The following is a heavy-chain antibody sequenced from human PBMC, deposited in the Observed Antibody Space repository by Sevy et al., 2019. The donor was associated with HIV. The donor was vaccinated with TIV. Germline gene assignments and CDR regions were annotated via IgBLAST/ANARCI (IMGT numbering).Heavy chain of an antibody. D-gene: IGHD2-21*01. V-gene: IGHV3-23*01. J-gene: IGHJ6*02. Sequence: GGSLRLSCAASGFTFSTYAMSWVRQTPGKGLQWVSVISDSGDSTYYADSVKGRFTISRYNSKNTMYLQMNSLRAEDTAVYYCARSPDFGRAIPTGVMDVWGQGTTVTVSS. CDR2: ISDSGDST. CDR1: GFTFSTYA. CDR3: ARSPDFGRAIPTGVMDV.